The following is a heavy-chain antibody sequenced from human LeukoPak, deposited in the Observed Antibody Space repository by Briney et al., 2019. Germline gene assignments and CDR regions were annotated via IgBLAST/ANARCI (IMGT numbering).Heavy chain of an antibody. Sequence: ASVKVSCKASGYTFTGYYMHWVRQAPGQGLEWMGWINPNSGGTDYAQRFQGRVTMTRDTSISTAYMELSRLRSDDSAVYYCAREGGNYIPFDYWGQGTLVTVSS. D-gene: IGHD3-16*01. V-gene: IGHV1-2*02. CDR3: AREGGNYIPFDY. CDR2: INPNSGGT. CDR1: GYTFTGYY. J-gene: IGHJ4*02.